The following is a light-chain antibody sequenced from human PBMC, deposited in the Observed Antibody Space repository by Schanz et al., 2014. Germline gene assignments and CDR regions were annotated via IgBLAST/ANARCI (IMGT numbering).Light chain of an antibody. CDR1: SSDVGGYNS. V-gene: IGLV2-11*01. CDR3: RSYAGSNNFYV. CDR2: DVT. J-gene: IGLJ1*01. Sequence: QSALTQPRSVSGSPGQSVTISCTGTSSDVGGYNSVSWYQQHPGKAPKLMIYDVTNRPSGVPDRFSGSKSGNTASLTISGLQAEDEADYYCRSYAGSNNFYVFGTGTKVTVL.